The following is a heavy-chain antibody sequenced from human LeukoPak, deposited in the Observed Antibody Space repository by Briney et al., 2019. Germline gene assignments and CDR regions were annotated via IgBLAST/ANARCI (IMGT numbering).Heavy chain of an antibody. CDR1: GGSISSYY. D-gene: IGHD5-12*01. Sequence: TSETLPLTCTVSGGSISSYYWSWIRQPAGKGLEWIGRIYTSGSTNYNPSLKSRVTMSIDTSKNQFSLKLSSVTAADTAVYYCARGRYDAALDYWGQGTLVTVSS. V-gene: IGHV4-4*07. CDR2: IYTSGST. CDR3: ARGRYDAALDY. J-gene: IGHJ4*02.